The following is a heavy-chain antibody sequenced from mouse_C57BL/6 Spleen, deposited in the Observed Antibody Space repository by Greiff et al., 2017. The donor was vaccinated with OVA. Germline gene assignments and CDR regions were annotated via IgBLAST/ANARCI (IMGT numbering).Heavy chain of an antibody. CDR3: ARYDDYDRYFDV. V-gene: IGHV1-55*01. CDR1: GYTFTSYW. J-gene: IGHJ1*03. CDR2: IYPGSGST. D-gene: IGHD2-4*01. Sequence: VQLQQPGAELVKPGASVKMSCKASGYTFTSYWITWVKQRPGQGLEWIGDIYPGSGSTNYHEKFKSKATLTVDTSSSTAYMQLSSLTSEDSAVYYCARYDDYDRYFDVWGTGTTVTVSS.